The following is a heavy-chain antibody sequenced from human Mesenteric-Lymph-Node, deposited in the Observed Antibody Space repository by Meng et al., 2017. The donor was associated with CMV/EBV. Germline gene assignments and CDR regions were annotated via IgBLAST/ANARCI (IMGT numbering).Heavy chain of an antibody. CDR1: GYTFTSYA. D-gene: IGHD2-2*01. CDR3: ARDWGYCSSTSCYGMDV. Sequence: ASVKVSCKASGYTFTSYAMHWVRQAPGQRLEWMGWSNAGNGNTKYSQEFQGRVTITRDTSASTAYMELRSLRSDDTAVYYCARDWGYCSSTSCYGMDVWGQGTTVTVSS. V-gene: IGHV1-3*02. J-gene: IGHJ6*02. CDR2: SNAGNGNT.